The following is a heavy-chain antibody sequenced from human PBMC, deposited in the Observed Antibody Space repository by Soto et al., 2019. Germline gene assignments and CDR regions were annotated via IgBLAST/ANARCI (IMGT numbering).Heavy chain of an antibody. V-gene: IGHV1-18*04. CDR2: ISAYNGNT. D-gene: IGHD3-3*01. Sequence: GASVKVSCKASGYTFTSYGISWVRQAPGQGLEWMGWISAYNGNTNYAQKLQGRVTMTTDTSTSTAYMELRSLRSDDTAVYYCARDFRGRGYDFWSGYYRPHDDYYYGMDVWGQGTTVTVSS. CDR3: ARDFRGRGYDFWSGYYRPHDDYYYGMDV. CDR1: GYTFTSYG. J-gene: IGHJ6*02.